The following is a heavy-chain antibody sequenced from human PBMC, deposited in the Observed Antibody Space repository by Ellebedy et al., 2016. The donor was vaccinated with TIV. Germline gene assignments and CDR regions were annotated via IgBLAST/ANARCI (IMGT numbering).Heavy chain of an antibody. D-gene: IGHD6-13*01. Sequence: PGGSLRLSCTASGFTVGNNYMNWLRQPPGKGLEWVSLMYSGGDTVYADSVTGRFTISRDSSKNTLYLQMHSLRAEDTAVYYCARDPPGIAASGPYKWGQGTLVTVSS. J-gene: IGHJ4*02. CDR3: ARDPPGIAASGPYK. V-gene: IGHV3-53*01. CDR2: MYSGGDT. CDR1: GFTVGNNY.